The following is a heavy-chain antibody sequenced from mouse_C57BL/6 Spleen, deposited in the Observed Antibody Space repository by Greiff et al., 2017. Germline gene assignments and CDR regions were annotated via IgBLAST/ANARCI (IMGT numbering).Heavy chain of an antibody. Sequence: QVQLQQPGAELVMPGASVKLSCKASGYTFTSYWMHWVKQRPGQGLEWIGEIDPSDSYTNYNQKFKGKSTLTVDKSSSTAYMQLGSLTSKDSAVNYCAKGDYYGSAYWGQGTLVTVSA. V-gene: IGHV1-69*01. D-gene: IGHD1-1*01. CDR2: IDPSDSYT. CDR3: AKGDYYGSAY. J-gene: IGHJ3*01. CDR1: GYTFTSYW.